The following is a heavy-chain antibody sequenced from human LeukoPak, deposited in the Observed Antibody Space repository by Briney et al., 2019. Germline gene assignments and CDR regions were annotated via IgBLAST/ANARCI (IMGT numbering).Heavy chain of an antibody. V-gene: IGHV4-39*01. CDR1: DGSISSRSYY. CDR2: IYYSGST. CDR3: ARRRYDYVWGSYRPSTGLDY. D-gene: IGHD3-16*02. J-gene: IGHJ4*02. Sequence: SETLSLTCAVSDGSISSRSYYWGWIRQPPGKGLEWIGSIYYSGSTFYNPSLKSRVTISMDTSKSQFSLKLGSVTAADTAVYYCARRRYDYVWGSYRPSTGLDYWGQGTLVTVSS.